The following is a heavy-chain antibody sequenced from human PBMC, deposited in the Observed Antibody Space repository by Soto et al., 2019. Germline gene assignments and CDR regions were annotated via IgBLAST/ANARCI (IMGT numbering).Heavy chain of an antibody. CDR3: ARTQGTAVDDSLDYYYFSGMDV. Sequence: GESLKISCEASGYSFTSYWIGWVRQMPGKGLEWMGIIHPGDSDTKYSPSFQGQVTISVDKSITTAYLQWSSLKASDTAMYYCARTQGTAVDDSLDYYYFSGMDVWGQGTTVTVSS. CDR1: GYSFTSYW. CDR2: IHPGDSDT. D-gene: IGHD1-1*01. J-gene: IGHJ6*02. V-gene: IGHV5-51*01.